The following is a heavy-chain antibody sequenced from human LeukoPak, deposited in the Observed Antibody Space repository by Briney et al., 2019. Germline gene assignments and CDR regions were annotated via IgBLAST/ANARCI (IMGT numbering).Heavy chain of an antibody. Sequence: ASVKVSCKTSGYTFAIYDINWVRQAPGQGLEWMGWMNPNSGNTDYAQKFQGRVTITRDTAITTAYMELSSLRSDDTAVYYCARGGDDFWTTFYFDYWGQGTLVTVFS. D-gene: IGHD3-3*01. CDR1: GYTFAIYD. J-gene: IGHJ4*02. CDR3: ARGGDDFWTTFYFDY. CDR2: MNPNSGNT. V-gene: IGHV1-8*03.